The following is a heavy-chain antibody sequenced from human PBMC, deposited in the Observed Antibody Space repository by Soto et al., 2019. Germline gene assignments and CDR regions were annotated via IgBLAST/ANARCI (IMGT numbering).Heavy chain of an antibody. CDR1: GYTFTGYY. J-gene: IGHJ6*02. D-gene: IGHD6-19*01. CDR3: ARGGEIAVAGTIFYYYYGMDV. CDR2: INPNSGGT. V-gene: IGHV1-2*04. Sequence: GASVKVSCKASGYTFTGYYMHWVRQAPGQGLEWMGWINPNSGGTNYAQKFQGWVTMTRDTSISTAYMELSRLRSDDTAVYYCARGGEIAVAGTIFYYYYGMDVWGQGTTVTVSS.